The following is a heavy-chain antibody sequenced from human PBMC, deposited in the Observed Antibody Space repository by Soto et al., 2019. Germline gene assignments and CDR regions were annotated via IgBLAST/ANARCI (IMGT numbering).Heavy chain of an antibody. J-gene: IGHJ4*02. CDR1: GYRLTEYY. D-gene: IGHD1-26*01. V-gene: IGHV1-2*02. Sequence: ASVKVSCKASGYRLTEYYLHWVRQAAGQGLEWMGWINPTTGGTTYAQKFEGRVTMTRDRSVNTAYMELSRLRSDDTALYFCARASGSPLPVYPPLGFWGQGTLVTVSS. CDR3: ARASGSPLPVYPPLGF. CDR2: INPTTGGT.